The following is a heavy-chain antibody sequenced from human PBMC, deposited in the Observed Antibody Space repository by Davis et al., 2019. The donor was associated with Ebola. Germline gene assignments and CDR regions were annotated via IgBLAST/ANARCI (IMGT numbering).Heavy chain of an antibody. CDR3: ARGWQLVSVLDY. Sequence: ASVKVSCKASGGTFSSYAISWVRQAPGQGLEWMGIINPSGGSTSYAQKFQGRVTMTRDTSTNTVYMELSSLRSEDTAVYYCARGWQLVSVLDYWGQGTLVTVSS. CDR1: GGTFSSYA. CDR2: INPSGGST. D-gene: IGHD6-6*01. V-gene: IGHV1-46*01. J-gene: IGHJ4*02.